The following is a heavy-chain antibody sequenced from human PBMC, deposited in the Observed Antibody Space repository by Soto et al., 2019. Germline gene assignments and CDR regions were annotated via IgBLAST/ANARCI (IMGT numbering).Heavy chain of an antibody. CDR3: AKGDTGSCYSAIDY. D-gene: IGHD2-15*01. V-gene: IGHV3-23*05. J-gene: IGHJ4*02. Sequence: GKGLEWVSSISCSTSYTYYADSVKGRFTISRDNSKNTLYLQMSSLRAEDTAVYYCAKGDTGSCYSAIDYWGQGILVTVSS. CDR2: ISCSTSYT.